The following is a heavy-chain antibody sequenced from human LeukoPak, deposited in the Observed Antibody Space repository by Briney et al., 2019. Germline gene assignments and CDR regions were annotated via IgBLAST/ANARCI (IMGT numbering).Heavy chain of an antibody. V-gene: IGHV5-51*01. Sequence: GGSLKISRKGSWYNLSNYLVGWGRHFPGESPGDMGIIYPGDSDTRYSPSFQGQVTISADKSISTAYLQWSSLKASDTAMYYCATLVGYGSFFDYWGQGTLVTVSS. CDR1: WYNLSNYL. CDR2: IYPGDSDT. CDR3: ATLVGYGSFFDY. D-gene: IGHD3-10*01. J-gene: IGHJ4*02.